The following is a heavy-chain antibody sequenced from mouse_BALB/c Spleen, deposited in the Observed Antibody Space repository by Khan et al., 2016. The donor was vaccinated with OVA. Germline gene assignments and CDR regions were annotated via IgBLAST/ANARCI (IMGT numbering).Heavy chain of an antibody. V-gene: IGHV14-3*02. CDR1: GFNIKDTY. Sequence: IQLVQSGAELVKPGASVKLSCSASGFNIKDTYIHWMKQRPEQGLEWIGRIDPPNDDSKYGPKFQAKATLTADTSSNTAYLQLSSLTSEDTAVYYCATLYVNPFAFWGQGTLVSVSA. J-gene: IGHJ3*01. CDR2: IDPPNDDS. D-gene: IGHD2-1*01. CDR3: ATLYVNPFAF.